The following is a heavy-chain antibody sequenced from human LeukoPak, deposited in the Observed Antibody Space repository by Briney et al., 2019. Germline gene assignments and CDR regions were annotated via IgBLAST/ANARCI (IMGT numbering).Heavy chain of an antibody. Sequence: SETLSLTCTVSGGSISSYYRSWIRQPPGKGLEWIGYIYYSGSTNYNPSLKSRVTISVDTSKNQFSLKLSSVTAADTAVYYCARGITIFGVVTTYYYYYYMDVWGKGTTVTVSS. J-gene: IGHJ6*03. V-gene: IGHV4-59*01. CDR1: GGSISSYY. CDR3: ARGITIFGVVTTYYYYYYMDV. CDR2: IYYSGST. D-gene: IGHD3-3*01.